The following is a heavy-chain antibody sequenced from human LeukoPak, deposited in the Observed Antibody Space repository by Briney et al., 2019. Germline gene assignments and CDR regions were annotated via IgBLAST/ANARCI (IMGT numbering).Heavy chain of an antibody. Sequence: GGSLRLSCAASGFTFSSYAMSWVRQAPGKGLEWVSAISGSGGSTYYADSVKGRFTISRDNSKNTLYLQMNSLRAEDTAVYYCAKIVWGRYSDYQNLLFQHWGQGTLVTVSS. V-gene: IGHV3-23*01. CDR3: AKIVWGRYSDYQNLLFQH. D-gene: IGHD4-11*01. CDR2: ISGSGGST. CDR1: GFTFSSYA. J-gene: IGHJ1*01.